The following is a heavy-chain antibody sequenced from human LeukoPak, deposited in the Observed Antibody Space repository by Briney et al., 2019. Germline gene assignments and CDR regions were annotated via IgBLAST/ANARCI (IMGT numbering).Heavy chain of an antibody. CDR2: INSDGSST. CDR1: GFTFSSYW. CDR3: ARANFLYCSSSTCLFDY. V-gene: IGHV3-74*01. D-gene: IGHD2-2*01. J-gene: IGHJ4*02. Sequence: GGSLRLSCAASGFTFSSYWMHWVRQAPGKGLVWVSRINSDGSSTSYADSVKGRFTISRDNAKNTLYLQMNSLRAEDTAVYYCARANFLYCSSSTCLFDYWGQGTLVTVSS.